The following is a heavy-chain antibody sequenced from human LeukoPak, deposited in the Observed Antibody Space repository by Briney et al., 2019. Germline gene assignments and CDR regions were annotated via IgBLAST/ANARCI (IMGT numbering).Heavy chain of an antibody. CDR2: IHGNGNT. Sequence: SETLSLTCTVSGASISRWYWSWIRQPPGKGLEWIGYIHGNGNTNYNPSLKSRVSMSLDTSRNQFSLNLTSVTAADTATYYCARETMLAGFASGLGFNYWGQGLLVIVSS. D-gene: IGHD6-19*01. V-gene: IGHV4-59*01. J-gene: IGHJ4*02. CDR3: ARETMLAGFASGLGFNY. CDR1: GASISRWY.